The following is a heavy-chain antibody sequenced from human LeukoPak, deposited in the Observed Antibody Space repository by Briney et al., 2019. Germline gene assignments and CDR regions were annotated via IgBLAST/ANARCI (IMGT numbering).Heavy chain of an antibody. CDR3: ARRTSSSFYFDY. J-gene: IGHJ4*02. V-gene: IGHV2-70*04. Sequence: ESGPTLVKPTQTLTLTCTFSGFSLSTSGMRVSWIRQPPGKALEWLARIDWDDDKFYSTSLKTRLTISKDTSKNQVVLTMTNMDPVDTAIYYCARRTSSSFYFDYWGQETLVTVSS. D-gene: IGHD6-6*01. CDR1: GFSLSTSGMR. CDR2: IDWDDDK.